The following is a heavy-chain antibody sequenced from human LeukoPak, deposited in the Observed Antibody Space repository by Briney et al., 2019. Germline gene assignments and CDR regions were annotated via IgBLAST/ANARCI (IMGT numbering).Heavy chain of an antibody. CDR1: AGSISSSSYD. D-gene: IGHD1-1*01. CDR2: IYYSGST. V-gene: IGHV4-39*01. CDR3: ARLGLGERGPQVDY. Sequence: SETLSPTCTVSAGSISSSSYDWGWIRQPPGKGLGWNGSIYYSGSTYYNPSLKSRVTISVDTTKNQVSLKLRSVTAADTAVYYCARLGLGERGPQVDYWGQGTLVTVSS. J-gene: IGHJ4*02.